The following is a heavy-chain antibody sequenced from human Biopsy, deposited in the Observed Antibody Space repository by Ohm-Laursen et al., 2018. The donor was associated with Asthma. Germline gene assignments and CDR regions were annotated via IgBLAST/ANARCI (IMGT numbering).Heavy chain of an antibody. CDR3: ARHPYNFGGFDY. CDR1: GYTFINYA. J-gene: IGHJ4*02. CDR2: INAGNGNT. D-gene: IGHD5-24*01. Sequence: ASVKVSCKTSGYTFINYAIHWVRQAPGQRLEWMGWINAGNGNTKYSQKFQGRVTISRDTSASTAYMELRSLRSDDTAVYYCARHPYNFGGFDYWGQGSLVLVSS. V-gene: IGHV1-3*01.